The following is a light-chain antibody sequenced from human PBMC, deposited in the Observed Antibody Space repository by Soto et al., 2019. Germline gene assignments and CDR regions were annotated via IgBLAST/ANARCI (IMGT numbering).Light chain of an antibody. V-gene: IGLV2-8*01. CDR1: SSDVGGYNF. J-gene: IGLJ2*01. Sequence: QSALTQPPSASGSPGQSVTISCNGTSSDVGGYNFVSWYQQHPGKAPKLMIYEVTKRPSGVSDCFSGSKSGNTASLTVSVLQAEDEADDHCSSYTGSNNVVFGGGTKLTVL. CDR2: EVT. CDR3: SSYTGSNNVV.